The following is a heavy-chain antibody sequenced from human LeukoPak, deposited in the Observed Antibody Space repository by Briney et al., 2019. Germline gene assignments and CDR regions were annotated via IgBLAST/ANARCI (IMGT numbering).Heavy chain of an antibody. V-gene: IGHV3-30*03. CDR1: GFTFPTIG. CDR2: ISLDGSNE. D-gene: IGHD5-18*01. J-gene: IGHJ4*02. CDR3: ATKRGYSYGLDY. Sequence: GGSLRLSCAASGFTFPTIGMHWVRQAPGKGLEWVAVISLDGSNEYYADSVKGRFTISRDNSKNTMYLQMNSLRGDDTAVYYCATKRGYSYGLDYWGQGTLVTVSS.